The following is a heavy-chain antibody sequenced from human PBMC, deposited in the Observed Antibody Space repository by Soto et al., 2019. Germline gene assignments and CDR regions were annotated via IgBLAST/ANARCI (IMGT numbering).Heavy chain of an antibody. Sequence: SLRLSCAASGSTFSSYAMHWVRQAPGKGLEWVAVISYDGSNKYYADSVKGRFTISRDNSKNTLYLQMNSLRAEDTAVYYCARAAYDFWSGPFDYWGQGTLVTVSS. V-gene: IGHV3-30-3*01. CDR1: GSTFSSYA. CDR2: ISYDGSNK. CDR3: ARAAYDFWSGPFDY. J-gene: IGHJ4*02. D-gene: IGHD3-3*01.